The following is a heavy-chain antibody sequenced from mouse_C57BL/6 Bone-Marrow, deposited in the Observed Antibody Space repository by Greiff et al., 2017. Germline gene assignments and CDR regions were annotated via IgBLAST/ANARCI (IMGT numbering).Heavy chain of an antibody. Sequence: QVQLKASGAELVRPGSSVKLSCKASGYTFTSYWMHWVKQRPIQGLEWIGNIDPSDSDTHYNQKFKDKATLTVDQSSSTAYMQLRSLTSDDSAVYYCAREGGPYYFDDWGQGTTLTVSA. CDR1: GYTFTSYW. V-gene: IGHV1-52*01. J-gene: IGHJ2*01. CDR2: IDPSDSDT. D-gene: IGHD1-1*02. CDR3: AREGGPYYFDD.